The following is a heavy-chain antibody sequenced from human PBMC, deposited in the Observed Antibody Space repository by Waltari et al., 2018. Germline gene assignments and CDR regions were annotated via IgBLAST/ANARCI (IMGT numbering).Heavy chain of an antibody. Sequence: EVQLLESGGGFVQPGGSLRLSCAASGFPFSSVGMRGVRQARGKGLEWVSGISGSGGNTYYADSVKGRFTISRDNSKNTLYLQMNSLRAGDTAVYYCAKAAGGYSFDYWGQGTLVTVSS. J-gene: IGHJ4*02. D-gene: IGHD6-13*01. CDR3: AKAAGGYSFDY. CDR2: ISGSGGNT. V-gene: IGHV3-23*01. CDR1: GFPFSSVG.